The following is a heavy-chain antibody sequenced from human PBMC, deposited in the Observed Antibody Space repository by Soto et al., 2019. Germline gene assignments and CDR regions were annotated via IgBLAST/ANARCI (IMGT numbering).Heavy chain of an antibody. V-gene: IGHV5-51*01. D-gene: IGHD3-22*01. CDR3: ARHDTSYYESGAHFHGDS. CDR1: GYSFRNYW. Sequence: GESLKISCEGSGYSFRNYWIGWVRQVPGTGLEWVGIIYPGDSDTIYNPSFQGHVITSADKSISTAYLQWSSLKASDTAIYYCARHDTSYYESGAHFHGDSWGEGPQVTVSS. J-gene: IGHJ5*01. CDR2: IYPGDSDT.